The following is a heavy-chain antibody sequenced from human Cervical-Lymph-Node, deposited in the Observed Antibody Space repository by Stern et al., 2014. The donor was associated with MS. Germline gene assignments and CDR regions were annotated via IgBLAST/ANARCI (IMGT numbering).Heavy chain of an antibody. Sequence: QVQLQESGPGLVKPSQTLSLTCTVSGGSSNSGSYYWSWIRQPAGKGLEWIGRIYTSGSTTYNPSLQSRVTISVDTSKNQFSLKRSSVTAADTAVYYCASTTGGLFLGGPIDVWGQGTTVTVSS. J-gene: IGHJ6*02. V-gene: IGHV4-61*02. CDR3: ASTTGGLFLGGPIDV. CDR2: IYTSGST. D-gene: IGHD3-10*01. CDR1: GGSSNSGSYY.